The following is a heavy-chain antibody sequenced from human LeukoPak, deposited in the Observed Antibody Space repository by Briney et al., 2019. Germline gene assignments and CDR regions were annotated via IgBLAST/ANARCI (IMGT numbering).Heavy chain of an antibody. Sequence: GASVKVSCKASGYTFTSYGISWVRQVPGQGLEWMGWISAYNGNTNYAQKLQGRVTMTTDTSTSTAYMELRSLRSDDTAVYYCARDGHDYGDYVGWFDPWGQGTLVTVSS. V-gene: IGHV1-18*01. J-gene: IGHJ5*02. CDR2: ISAYNGNT. D-gene: IGHD4-17*01. CDR1: GYTFTSYG. CDR3: ARDGHDYGDYVGWFDP.